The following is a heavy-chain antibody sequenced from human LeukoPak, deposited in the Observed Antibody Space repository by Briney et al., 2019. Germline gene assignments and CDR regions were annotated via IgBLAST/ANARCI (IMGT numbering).Heavy chain of an antibody. D-gene: IGHD4-11*01. CDR1: GGSISSGGYY. CDR3: ARGRTYAYRFDY. Sequence: SENLSLTCTVSGGSISSGGYYWSWIRQPPGKGLEWIGCSDYTRTTNSGSTNYNPSLKSRVTISVDTSKSQFSLRVNSVTAADTAVYYCARGRTYAYRFDYWGRGTLVTASS. J-gene: IGHJ4*02. V-gene: IGHV4-61*08. CDR2: SDYTRTTNSGST.